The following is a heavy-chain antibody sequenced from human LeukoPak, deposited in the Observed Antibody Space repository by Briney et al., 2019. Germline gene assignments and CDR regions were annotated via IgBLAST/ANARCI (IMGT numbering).Heavy chain of an antibody. Sequence: SETLSLTCTVSGGSISSSSYYWGWIRQPPGKGLEWIGSIYYSGSTYYNPSLKSRVTISVDTSKNQFSLKLSSVTAADTAVYYCARHPVEYSSPSGLGTVDYWGQGTLVTVSS. CDR2: IYYSGST. V-gene: IGHV4-39*01. D-gene: IGHD6-6*01. CDR1: GGSISSSSYY. CDR3: ARHPVEYSSPSGLGTVDY. J-gene: IGHJ4*02.